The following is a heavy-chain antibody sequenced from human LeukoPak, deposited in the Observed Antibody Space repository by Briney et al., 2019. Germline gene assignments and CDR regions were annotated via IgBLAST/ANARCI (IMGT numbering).Heavy chain of an antibody. Sequence: PGGSLRLSCAASGFTFSSYWMSWVRQPPGKGLEWVANIKQDGSETYYVDSVKGRFTISRDNAKNSLFLQMNSLISEDTAVYYCARGRRSRIAARPDFDYWGQGTLVTVSS. J-gene: IGHJ4*02. CDR1: GFTFSSYW. V-gene: IGHV3-7*01. CDR2: IKQDGSET. CDR3: ARGRRSRIAARPDFDY. D-gene: IGHD6-6*01.